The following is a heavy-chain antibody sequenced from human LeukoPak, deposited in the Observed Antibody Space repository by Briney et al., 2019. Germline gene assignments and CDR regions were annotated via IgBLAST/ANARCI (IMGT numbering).Heavy chain of an antibody. Sequence: GGSLRLSCAASGFTFSSYWMHWVRQAPGKGLVRVSRINSDGSSTSYADSVKGRFTISRDNAKNTLYLQMNSLRAEDTAVYYCASSMVRGVIGYWGQGTLVTVSS. V-gene: IGHV3-74*01. CDR1: GFTFSSYW. J-gene: IGHJ4*02. D-gene: IGHD3-10*01. CDR3: ASSMVRGVIGY. CDR2: INSDGSST.